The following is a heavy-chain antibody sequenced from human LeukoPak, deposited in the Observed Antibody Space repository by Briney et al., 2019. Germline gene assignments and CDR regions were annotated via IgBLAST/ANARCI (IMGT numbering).Heavy chain of an antibody. D-gene: IGHD3-22*01. CDR1: GFTFSSYA. CDR2: ISGRGGST. J-gene: IGHJ4*02. V-gene: IGHV3-23*01. CDR3: AKDFEYDSGGYYFDY. Sequence: PGGSLRFSCAASGFTFSSYAMTWVRQAPGKGLECVSAISGRGGSTYYADSVKGRFTISRDNSKNTLYLQMNSLRAEDTAVYYCAKDFEYDSGGYYFDYWGEGTLFTVSS.